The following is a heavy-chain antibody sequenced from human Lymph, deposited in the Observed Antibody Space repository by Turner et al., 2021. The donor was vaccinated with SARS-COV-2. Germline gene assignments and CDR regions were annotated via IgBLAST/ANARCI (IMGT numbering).Heavy chain of an antibody. V-gene: IGHV4-59*08. J-gene: IGHJ6*02. CDR2: IHYSGIT. CDR1: GGSISSYY. CDR3: ARHGFSGWYGGGMDV. Sequence: QVQLQESGPGLVRPSETLSLTCPVSGGSISSYYWSWIRQPPGKGLEWIGYIHYSGITNYNLSLKSRVTISVDTSKNQFSLKLSSVTAADTAVYYCARHGFSGWYGGGMDVWGQGTTVTVSS. D-gene: IGHD6-19*01.